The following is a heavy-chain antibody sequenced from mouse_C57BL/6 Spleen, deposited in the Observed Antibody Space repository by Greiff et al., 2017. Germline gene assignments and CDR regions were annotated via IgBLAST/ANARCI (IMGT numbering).Heavy chain of an antibody. Sequence: QVQLQQPGAELVKPGASVKLSCKASGYTFTSYWMHWVKQRPGQGLEWIGMIHPNSGSTNYNEKFKSKATLTIYKSSSTAYMQLSSLTSEDSAVYYCARAYGNYYAMDDWGQGTSVTVSS. D-gene: IGHD2-1*01. J-gene: IGHJ4*01. V-gene: IGHV1-64*01. CDR1: GYTFTSYW. CDR3: ARAYGNYYAMDD. CDR2: IHPNSGST.